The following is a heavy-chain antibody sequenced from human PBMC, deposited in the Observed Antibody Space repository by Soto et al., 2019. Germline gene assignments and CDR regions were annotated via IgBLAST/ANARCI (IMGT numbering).Heavy chain of an antibody. CDR2: VSGNGGSS. V-gene: IGHV3-23*01. D-gene: IGHD4-17*01. CDR3: AKDADNDDYGVFDV. J-gene: IGHJ3*01. Sequence: EVQLLESGGGLVQPGGSLRLSCAASGFIFTNYALSWVRQAPGKGLEWVAGVSGNGGSSYYADSVKARFTVSRDNSRSTLYLQMSSLRAEDSAIYYCAKDADNDDYGVFDVWGQGTLVTVSS. CDR1: GFIFTNYA.